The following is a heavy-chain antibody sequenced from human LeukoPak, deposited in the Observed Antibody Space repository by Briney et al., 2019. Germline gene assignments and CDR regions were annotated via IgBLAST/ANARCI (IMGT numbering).Heavy chain of an antibody. Sequence: ASVRVSCKASGYTFTNFGISWVRQAPGQGLEWMGWTSTHNANVNYAQNFQDRITMTTDTSTTTGYMELRSLRSDDTAVYYCARAQGRSPLPDYWGQGTLVTVSS. CDR3: ARAQGRSPLPDY. D-gene: IGHD1-26*01. CDR2: TSTHNANV. J-gene: IGHJ4*02. V-gene: IGHV1-18*01. CDR1: GYTFTNFG.